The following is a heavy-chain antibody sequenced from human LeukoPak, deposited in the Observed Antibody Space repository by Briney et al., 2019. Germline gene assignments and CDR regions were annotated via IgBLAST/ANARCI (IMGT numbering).Heavy chain of an antibody. CDR3: ARVDSRDTIAVAGTTLDY. CDR1: GYTFTSYA. CDR2: INTNTGNP. D-gene: IGHD6-19*01. V-gene: IGHV7-4-1*02. J-gene: IGHJ4*02. Sequence: VASVKVSCKASGYTFTSYAMNWVRQAPGQGLEWMGWINTNTGNPTYAQGFTGRFVFSLDTSVSTAYLQISSLKAEDTAVYYCARVDSRDTIAVAGTTLDYWGQGTLVTVSS.